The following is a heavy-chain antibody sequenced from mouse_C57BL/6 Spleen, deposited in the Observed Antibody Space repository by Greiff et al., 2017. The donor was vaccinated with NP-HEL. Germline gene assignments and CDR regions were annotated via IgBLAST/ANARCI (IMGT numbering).Heavy chain of an antibody. V-gene: IGHV1-22*01. CDR3: AIYDGYSAWFAD. J-gene: IGHJ3*01. Sequence: VQLQQSGPELVKPGASVKMSCKASGYTFTDYNMHWVKQSHGKSLEWIGYINPNNGGTSYNQKFKGKATLTVNKSSSTAYMELRSLTSEDSAVYYCAIYDGYSAWFADWGKGTLVTVSA. D-gene: IGHD2-3*01. CDR2: INPNNGGT. CDR1: GYTFTDYN.